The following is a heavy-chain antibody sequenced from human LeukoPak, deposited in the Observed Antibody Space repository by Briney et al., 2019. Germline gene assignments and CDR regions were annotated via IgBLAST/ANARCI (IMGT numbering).Heavy chain of an antibody. CDR3: ARTRIVAPREGFDY. V-gene: IGHV1-18*01. CDR2: ISAYNGNT. CDR1: GYTFTSYG. J-gene: IGHJ4*02. D-gene: IGHD1-26*01. Sequence: ASGKVSCKASGYTFTSYGISWVRQAPGQGLEWMGWISAYNGNTNYAQKLQGRVTMTTDTSTSTAYMELRSLRSDDTAVYYCARTRIVAPREGFDYWGQGTLVTVSS.